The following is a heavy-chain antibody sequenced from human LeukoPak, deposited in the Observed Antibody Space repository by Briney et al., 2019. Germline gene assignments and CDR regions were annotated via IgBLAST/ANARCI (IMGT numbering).Heavy chain of an antibody. CDR3: ARWGWGYCSSTSCYTYYYYYMDV. CDR1: GYTFTSYD. CDR2: MNPNSGNT. Sequence: ASVKVSCKASGYTFTSYDINWVRQATGQGLEWMGWMNPNSGNTGYAQKFQGRVTMTRNTSISTAYMELSSLRSEDTAVYYCARWGWGYCSSTSCYTYYYYYMDVWGKGTTVTISS. D-gene: IGHD2-2*02. V-gene: IGHV1-8*01. J-gene: IGHJ6*03.